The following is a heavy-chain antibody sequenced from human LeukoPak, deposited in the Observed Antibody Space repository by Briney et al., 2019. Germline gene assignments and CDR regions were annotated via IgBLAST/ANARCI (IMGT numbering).Heavy chain of an antibody. V-gene: IGHV1-2*02. D-gene: IGHD2-21*01. Sequence: ASVTLSLTSSVSGASISNYYWSWVAPGQGLEWMGWINPNSGGTNYAQKFQGRVTMTRDTSISTAYMELSSLTSDDTAVYYCARVVIATTTDYNWFDPWGQGTLVTVSS. J-gene: IGHJ5*02. CDR2: INPNSGGT. CDR3: ARVVIATTTDYNWFDP. CDR1: VSGASISN.